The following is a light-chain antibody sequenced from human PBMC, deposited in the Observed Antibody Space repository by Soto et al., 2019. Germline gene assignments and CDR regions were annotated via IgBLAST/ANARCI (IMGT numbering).Light chain of an antibody. V-gene: IGLV2-8*01. J-gene: IGLJ1*01. Sequence: QSALTQPPSASGSLGQSVTISCTGTSSDVGGYNYVSWYRQHPGKAPKLLIYDVSHRPSGVSDRFSGSKSGNTASLTVSGLQAEDETDYYCISYAGSNNVVFGTGTKLTVL. CDR1: SSDVGGYNY. CDR2: DVS. CDR3: ISYAGSNNVV.